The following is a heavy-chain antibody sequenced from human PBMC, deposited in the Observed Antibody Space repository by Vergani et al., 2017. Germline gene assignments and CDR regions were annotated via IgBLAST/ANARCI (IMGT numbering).Heavy chain of an antibody. D-gene: IGHD3-10*01. CDR2: FISSSSYT. J-gene: IGHJ6*02. Sequence: QVQLVESGGGLVKPGGSLRLSCAASGFTFSDYYMSWIRQAPGKGLEWVSNFISSSSYTNYADSVKGRFTISRDNAKNSLYLQMNSLRAEDSAVYYCARRYGSVSYLSVYYYGMDVWGQGTTVTVSS. CDR1: GFTFSDYY. V-gene: IGHV3-11*06. CDR3: ARRYGSVSYLSVYYYGMDV.